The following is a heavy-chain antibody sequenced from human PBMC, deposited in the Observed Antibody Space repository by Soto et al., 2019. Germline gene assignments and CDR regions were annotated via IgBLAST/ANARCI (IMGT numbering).Heavy chain of an antibody. CDR1: GFSLSTNGIS. Sequence: SGPTLVNPTQSLTLTCSFSGFSLSTNGISVSWIRQPPGKALEWLATIDWGDDKYYTTSLRTRLTISKDTSKNQVVLTMTNMDPEYTATYYCARSRGKGIRYFLYGGQGTLVTVSS. V-gene: IGHV2-70*01. CDR2: IDWGDDK. CDR3: ARSRGKGIRYFLY. J-gene: IGHJ1*01. D-gene: IGHD3-16*01.